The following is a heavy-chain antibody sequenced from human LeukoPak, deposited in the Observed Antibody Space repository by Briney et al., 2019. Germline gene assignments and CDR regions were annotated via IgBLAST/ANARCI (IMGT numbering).Heavy chain of an antibody. CDR2: ISWNSGSI. CDR3: AKDARWKSGQPYFDY. CDR1: GFTFDDYA. D-gene: IGHD3-3*01. Sequence: GGSLRLSCAASGFTFDDYAMHWVRQAPGKGLEWVSGISWNSGSIGYADSVEGRFTISRDNAKNSLYLQMNSLRPEDTALYYCAKDARWKSGQPYFDYWGQGTLVTVSS. V-gene: IGHV3-9*01. J-gene: IGHJ4*02.